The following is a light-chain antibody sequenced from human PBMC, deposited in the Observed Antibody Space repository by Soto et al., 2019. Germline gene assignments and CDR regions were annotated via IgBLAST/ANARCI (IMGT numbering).Light chain of an antibody. CDR1: NIGSKS. V-gene: IGLV3-21*04. CDR2: YDS. J-gene: IGLJ3*02. Sequence: SYELTQPPSVSVAPGKTARITCGGNNIGSKSVHWYQQKPGQAPVLVIYYDSDRPSGIPERFSGSNSGNTATLTSSRVEAGDEADYYCQVWDSSSDHRGVFGGGTKVTVL. CDR3: QVWDSSSDHRGV.